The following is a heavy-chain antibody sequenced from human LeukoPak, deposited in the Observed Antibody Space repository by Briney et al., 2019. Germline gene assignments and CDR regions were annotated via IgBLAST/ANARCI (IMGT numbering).Heavy chain of an antibody. CDR1: GYSFTSYW. V-gene: IGHV5-51*01. Sequence: GESLKISCKGSGYSFTSYWIGWVRQMPGKGLEGMGIIYPGDSDTRYSPSFQGQVTISADKSISTAYLQWSSLKASDTAMYYCARLYYYDSSGYPVVHFDYWGQGTLVTVSS. J-gene: IGHJ4*02. CDR3: ARLYYYDSSGYPVVHFDY. CDR2: IYPGDSDT. D-gene: IGHD3-22*01.